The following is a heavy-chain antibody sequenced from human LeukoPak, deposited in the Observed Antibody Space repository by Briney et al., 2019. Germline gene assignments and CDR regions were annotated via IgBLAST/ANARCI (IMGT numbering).Heavy chain of an antibody. V-gene: IGHV3-11*05. J-gene: IGHJ5*02. CDR2: ISGRSSYI. CDR1: GFTFSDYY. D-gene: IGHD2-2*01. Sequence: PGGSLRLSCTASGFTFSDYYMSWIRQAPGKGLEWVSHISGRSSYIRYADSVKGRFTVSRDNARKSLYLQMNSLRAEDAAVYYCARAQSEHQLFRSNAHFTSGQGTLVTVSS. CDR3: ARAQSEHQLFRSNAHFT.